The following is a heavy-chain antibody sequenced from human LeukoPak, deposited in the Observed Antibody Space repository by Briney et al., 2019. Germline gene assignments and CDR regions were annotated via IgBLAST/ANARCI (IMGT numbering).Heavy chain of an antibody. CDR1: GFTFSSYW. CDR3: ARDGGEYYYDNSDYWGNFDY. J-gene: IGHJ4*02. CDR2: IKQDGSEK. D-gene: IGHD3-22*01. V-gene: IGHV3-7*01. Sequence: GGSLRLSCAASGFTFSSYWMSWVRQAPGKGLEWVANIKQDGSEKYYVDSLKGRFTISRDNAKNSLFLQMNSLRAEDTAVYYGARDGGEYYYDNSDYWGNFDYWGQGTLVTVSS.